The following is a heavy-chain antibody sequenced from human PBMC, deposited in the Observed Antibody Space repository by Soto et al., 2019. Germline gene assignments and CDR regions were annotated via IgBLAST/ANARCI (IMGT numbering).Heavy chain of an antibody. J-gene: IGHJ3*02. CDR2: IYYSGST. D-gene: IGHD2-21*01. V-gene: IGHV4-30-4*01. CDR1: GGSISSGDYY. CDR3: ARGVREGNTRADDAFDI. Sequence: QVQLQESGPGLVKPSQTLSLTCTVSGGSISSGDYYWSWIRQPPGKGLEWIGYIYYSGSTYYNPSLKSRVTISVDTSKNQFSLKLSSVTAADTAVYYCARGVREGNTRADDAFDIWGQGTMVTVSS.